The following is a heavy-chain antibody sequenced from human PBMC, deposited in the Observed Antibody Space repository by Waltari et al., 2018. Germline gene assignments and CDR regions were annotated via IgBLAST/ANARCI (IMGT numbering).Heavy chain of an antibody. V-gene: IGHV3-9*01. J-gene: IGHJ3*02. CDR2: ISWNSGSI. CDR3: AKDITWGAFDI. Sequence: ASGFTFDDYAMHWVRQAPGKGLEWVSGISWNSGSIGYADSVKGRFTISRDNAKNSLYLQMSSLRPEDTALYYCAKDITWGAFDIWGQGTMVTVSS. CDR1: GFTFDDYA. D-gene: IGHD7-27*01.